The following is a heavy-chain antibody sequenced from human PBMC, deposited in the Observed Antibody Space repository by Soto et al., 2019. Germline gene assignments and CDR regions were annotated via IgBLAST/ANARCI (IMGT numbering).Heavy chain of an antibody. CDR1: GYTFTSYA. D-gene: IGHD2-21*02. CDR2: INAGNGNT. Sequence: ASVKVSCKASGYTFTSYAIHWVRQAPGQRLEWMGWINAGNGNTKYSQKFQGRVTITRDTSASTAYMELSSLRSEDTAVYYCARSIVVVTALDYWGQGTMVTVS. J-gene: IGHJ4*02. CDR3: ARSIVVVTALDY. V-gene: IGHV1-3*01.